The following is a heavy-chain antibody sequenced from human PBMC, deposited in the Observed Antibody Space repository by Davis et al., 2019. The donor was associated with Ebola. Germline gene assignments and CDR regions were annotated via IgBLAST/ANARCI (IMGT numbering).Heavy chain of an antibody. V-gene: IGHV3-30*04. Sequence: GESLKISCAASGFTFSSYAMHWVRQAPGKGLERVAVISYDGSNKYYADSVKGRFTISRDNSKNTLYLQMNSLRAEDTAVYYCARGGELLWFGELFDYWGQGTLVTVSS. CDR3: ARGGELLWFGELFDY. CDR2: ISYDGSNK. D-gene: IGHD3-10*01. J-gene: IGHJ4*02. CDR1: GFTFSSYA.